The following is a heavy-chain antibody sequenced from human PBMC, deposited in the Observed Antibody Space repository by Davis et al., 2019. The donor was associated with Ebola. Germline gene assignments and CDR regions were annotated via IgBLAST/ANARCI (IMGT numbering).Heavy chain of an antibody. D-gene: IGHD1-7*01. CDR3: ARVLFSVWNYEALDI. CDR1: GGPTSSSNW. Sequence: MPSETLSLTCAVSGGPTSSSNWWSWVRQPPGKGLEWIGEIHHSGTTNYNPSLKRRVTMFLDKSFNQFSLKMSSVTAADTAVYYCARVLFSVWNYEALDIWGQGTTVTVSS. CDR2: IHHSGTT. V-gene: IGHV4-4*02. J-gene: IGHJ3*02.